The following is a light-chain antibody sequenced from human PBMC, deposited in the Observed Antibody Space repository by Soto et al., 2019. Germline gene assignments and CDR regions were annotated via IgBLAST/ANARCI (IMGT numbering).Light chain of an antibody. V-gene: IGKV1-5*03. J-gene: IGKJ2*01. CDR2: KAS. CDR1: QSISSS. Sequence: IQMTQSPPTLSASAGDRVTITCRASQSISSSLAWYQQKPGKAPKLLIYKASSLESGVPSRFSGSGSGTEFALTISSLQPDDFATYYCQQYDSYSYTFGQGTKLEIK. CDR3: QQYDSYSYT.